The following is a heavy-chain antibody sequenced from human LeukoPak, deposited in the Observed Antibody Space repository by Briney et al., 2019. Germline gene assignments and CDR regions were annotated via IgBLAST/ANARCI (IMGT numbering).Heavy chain of an antibody. Sequence: GASVKVSCKASGCTFTGYYMHWVRQAPGQGLEWMGWINPNSGGTNYAQKFQGRVTMTRDTSISTAYMELSRLRSDDTAVYYCAREYCRGGSCYPFDYWGQGTLVTVSS. CDR3: AREYCRGGSCYPFDY. V-gene: IGHV1-2*02. CDR2: INPNSGGT. D-gene: IGHD2-15*01. CDR1: GCTFTGYY. J-gene: IGHJ4*02.